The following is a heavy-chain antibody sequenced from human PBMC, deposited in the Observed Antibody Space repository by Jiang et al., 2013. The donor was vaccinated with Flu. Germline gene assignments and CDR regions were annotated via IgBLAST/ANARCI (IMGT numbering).Heavy chain of an antibody. V-gene: IGHV1-46*01. CDR3: ARDTSAAELSWWFDP. Sequence: SGAEVKKPGASVRISCKASGYSFSSHWMHWVRQAPGQGLEWMAIINPNDGGTNYAQKFHGRVTLTGDTSTNTVYMELSSLRSEDTAVYYCARDTSAAELSWWFDPWGQGTLVTVSS. CDR2: INPNDGGT. D-gene: IGHD3-16*02. J-gene: IGHJ5*02. CDR1: GYSFSSHW.